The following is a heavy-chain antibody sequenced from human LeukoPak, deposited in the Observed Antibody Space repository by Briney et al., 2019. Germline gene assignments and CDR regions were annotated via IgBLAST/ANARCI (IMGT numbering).Heavy chain of an antibody. Sequence: SETLSLTCAVDGGSFSGYYWSWIRQPPGKGLEGIGEINHSGSTNYNPSLKSRVTISVDTSKNQFSLKLSSVTAADTAVYYCARGRLYCTNGVCFPYYFDYWGQGTLVTVSS. CDR3: ARGRLYCTNGVCFPYYFDY. J-gene: IGHJ4*02. V-gene: IGHV4-34*01. D-gene: IGHD2-8*01. CDR2: INHSGST. CDR1: GGSFSGYY.